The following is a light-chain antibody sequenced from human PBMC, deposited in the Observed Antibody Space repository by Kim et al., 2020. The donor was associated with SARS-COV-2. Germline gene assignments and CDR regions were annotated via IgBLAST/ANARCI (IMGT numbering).Light chain of an antibody. Sequence: CTLSSGYSKYKVDWYQQRPGKGPRFVMRVGTGGIVGSKGDGIPDRFSVLGSGLNRYLTIKNIQEEDESDYHCGADHGSGSNFVYVFGTGTKVTVL. CDR1: SGYSKYK. CDR2: VGTGGIVG. V-gene: IGLV9-49*01. J-gene: IGLJ1*01. CDR3: GADHGSGSNFVYV.